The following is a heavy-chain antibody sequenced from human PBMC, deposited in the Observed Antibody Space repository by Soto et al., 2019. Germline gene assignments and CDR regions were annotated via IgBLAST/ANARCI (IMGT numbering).Heavy chain of an antibody. J-gene: IGHJ5*02. CDR3: AREVVGASWFDP. CDR2: IIPIFGTA. CDR1: GGTFSSYA. D-gene: IGHD2-15*01. V-gene: IGHV1-69*13. Sequence: SVKVSCKASGGTFSSYAISWVRQAPGQGLEWMGGIIPIFGTANYAQKFQGRVTITADESTSTAYMELRSLRSDDTAVYYCAREVVGASWFDPWGQGTLVTVSS.